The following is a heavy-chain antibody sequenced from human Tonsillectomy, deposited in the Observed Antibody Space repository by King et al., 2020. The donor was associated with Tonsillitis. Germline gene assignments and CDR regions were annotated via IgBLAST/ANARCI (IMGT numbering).Heavy chain of an antibody. CDR1: GFTFSSYS. CDR2: ISSSSSYI. J-gene: IGHJ2*01. CDR3: ARDAPEMATIRVLYFDL. Sequence: VQLVESGGGLVKPGGSLRLSCAASGFTFSSYSMNWVRQAPGKGLEWVSSISSSSSYIYYADSVKGRFTISRDNAKNSLYLQMNSLRAEDTAVYYCARDAPEMATIRVLYFDLWGRGTLVTVSS. D-gene: IGHD5-24*01. V-gene: IGHV3-21*01.